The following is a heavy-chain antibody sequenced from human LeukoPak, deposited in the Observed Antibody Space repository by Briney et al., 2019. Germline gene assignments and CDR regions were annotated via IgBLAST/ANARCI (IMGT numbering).Heavy chain of an antibody. V-gene: IGHV3-21*01. CDR1: GFTFSSYS. J-gene: IGHJ4*02. D-gene: IGHD5-18*01. Sequence: GGSLRLSCAASGFTFSSYSMNWVRQAPGKGLEWVSSISSSSSYIYYADSVKGRFTISRDNAKNSLYLQTNSLRAEDTAVYYCASYVDTAMGDDYWGQGTLVTVSS. CDR3: ASYVDTAMGDDY. CDR2: ISSSSSYI.